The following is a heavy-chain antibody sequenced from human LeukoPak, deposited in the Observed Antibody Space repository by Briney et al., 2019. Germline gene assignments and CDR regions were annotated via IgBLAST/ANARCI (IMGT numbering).Heavy chain of an antibody. CDR2: INHSGST. Sequence: SETLSLTXAVYGGSFSGYYWSWIRQPPGKGLEWIGEINHSGSTNYNPSLKSRVTISVDTSKNQFSLKLSSVTAADTAVYYCARLPWGSYRLVDYWGQGTLVTVSS. J-gene: IGHJ4*02. CDR3: ARLPWGSYRLVDY. D-gene: IGHD3-16*02. CDR1: GGSFSGYY. V-gene: IGHV4-34*01.